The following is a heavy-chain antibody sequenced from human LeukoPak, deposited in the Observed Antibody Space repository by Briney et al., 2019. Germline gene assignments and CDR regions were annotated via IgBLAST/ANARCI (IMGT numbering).Heavy chain of an antibody. Sequence: GRSLRLSCAASGFTFDDYAMHWVRQAPGKGLEWVSGISWNSGSIGYADSVKGRFTISRDNAKNSLYLQMNSLRAEDTALYYCAKDILSSSWYYFDYWGQGTLVTASS. CDR3: AKDILSSSWYYFDY. J-gene: IGHJ4*02. CDR1: GFTFDDYA. D-gene: IGHD6-13*01. CDR2: ISWNSGSI. V-gene: IGHV3-9*01.